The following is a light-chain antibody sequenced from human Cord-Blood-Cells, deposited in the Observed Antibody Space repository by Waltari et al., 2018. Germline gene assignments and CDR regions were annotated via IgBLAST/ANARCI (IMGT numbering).Light chain of an antibody. CDR2: GKN. CDR1: RLRSYC. V-gene: IGLV3-19*01. CDR3: NSRDSSGNHLV. J-gene: IGLJ2*01. Sequence: SSELTRDPAVSVALGQTVRITCTGDRLRSYCASWYQQKPGQAPVLVIYGKNNRPSGIPDRFSGSSSGNTASLTITGAQAEDEADYYCNSRDSSGNHLVFGGGTKLTVL.